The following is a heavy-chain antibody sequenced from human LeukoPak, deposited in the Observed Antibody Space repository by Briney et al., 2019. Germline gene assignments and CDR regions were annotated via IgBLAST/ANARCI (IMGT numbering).Heavy chain of an antibody. V-gene: IGHV4-59*08. Sequence: SETLSLTCTVSGGSISSYYWSWIRQPPGKGLEWIGYIYYSGSTNYTPSLKSRVTISVDTSKNQFSLKLSSVTAADTAVYYCARQGWDLSGNAFDIWGQGTMVTVSS. J-gene: IGHJ3*02. CDR3: ARQGWDLSGNAFDI. CDR1: GGSISSYY. CDR2: IYYSGST. D-gene: IGHD6-19*01.